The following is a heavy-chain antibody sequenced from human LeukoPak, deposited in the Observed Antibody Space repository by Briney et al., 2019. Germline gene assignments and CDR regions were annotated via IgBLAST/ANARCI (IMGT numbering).Heavy chain of an antibody. CDR2: IVSSSSDI. V-gene: IGHV3-21*06. CDR1: GFPFNSYS. CDR3: ARVPGGLEWSDFDY. Sequence: PGGSLRLSCAASGFPFNSYSMNWVRQAPGKGLEWVSSIVSSSSDIWYADSVKGRFTISRDNAKNSLYLQMNSLRAEDTAVYYCARVPGGLEWSDFDYWGQGTLVTVSS. D-gene: IGHD3-3*01. J-gene: IGHJ4*02.